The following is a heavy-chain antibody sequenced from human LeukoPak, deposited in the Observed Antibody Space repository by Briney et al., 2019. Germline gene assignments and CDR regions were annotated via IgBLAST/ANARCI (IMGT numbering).Heavy chain of an antibody. Sequence: GGSLRLSCAASGFTFSGSAMHWVRQASGKGPEWVGRIRSKANSYATAYAASVKGRFTISRDDSKNTAYLQMNSLKTEDTAVYYCTRLPYCSSTSCYYYFDYWGQGTLVTVSS. CDR3: TRLPYCSSTSCYYYFDY. J-gene: IGHJ4*02. V-gene: IGHV3-73*01. CDR1: GFTFSGSA. CDR2: IRSKANSYAT. D-gene: IGHD2-2*01.